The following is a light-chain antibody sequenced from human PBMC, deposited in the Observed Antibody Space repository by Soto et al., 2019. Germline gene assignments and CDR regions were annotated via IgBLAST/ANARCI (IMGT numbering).Light chain of an antibody. CDR1: NSDIGDYIY. J-gene: IGLJ3*02. V-gene: IGLV2-11*01. CDR3: SSYAGSNTLV. CDR2: DVI. Sequence: QSVLTQPRSVSGSPGQSVTISCTGTNSDIGDYIYVSWYQQHPGKAPQLMIYDVIKRPSGVPDRFSGSKSGNTASLTISGLQAEDEADYYCSSYAGSNTLVFGGGTKVTVL.